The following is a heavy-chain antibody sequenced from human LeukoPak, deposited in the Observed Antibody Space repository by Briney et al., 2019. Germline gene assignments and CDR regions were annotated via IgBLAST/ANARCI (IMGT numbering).Heavy chain of an antibody. CDR3: VTVRGSNYYDFWSGYYPEAFDI. J-gene: IGHJ3*02. D-gene: IGHD3-3*01. V-gene: IGHV1-2*02. CDR2: INPNSGGT. Sequence: ASVKVSCKASGYTFTGYYMHWVRQAPGQGLEWMGWINPNSGGTNYAQKFQGRVTMTRDTSISTAYMELSRLRSDDTAVYYCVTVRGSNYYDFWSGYYPEAFDIWGQGTMVTVSS. CDR1: GYTFTGYY.